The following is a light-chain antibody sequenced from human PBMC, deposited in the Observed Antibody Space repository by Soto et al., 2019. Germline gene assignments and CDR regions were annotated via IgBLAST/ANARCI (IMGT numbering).Light chain of an antibody. J-gene: IGKJ1*01. CDR3: LQHNTYPRT. CDR2: AAS. CDR1: QGIRND. Sequence: DIQMTQSPSSLSASVGDRVTITCRASQGIRNDLAWYQQKPGKAPKRLIYAASSLQSGVPSRFSGSGSGTKFTLTISSLQPEDSATYYCLQHNTYPRTFGQGTKVDIK. V-gene: IGKV1-17*01.